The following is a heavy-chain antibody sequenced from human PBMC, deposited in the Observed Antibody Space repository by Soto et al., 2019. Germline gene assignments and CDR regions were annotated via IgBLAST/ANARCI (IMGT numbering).Heavy chain of an antibody. Sequence: ASVKVSCKASGYTFTSYYMHWVRQAPGQGLEWKGIINPSGGSTSYAQKFQGRVTMTRDTSTSTVYMELSSLRSEDTAVYYCAKDRDCSSTSCPGGVAFDYWGQGTLVTVSS. V-gene: IGHV1-46*01. CDR3: AKDRDCSSTSCPGGVAFDY. D-gene: IGHD2-2*01. CDR2: INPSGGST. CDR1: GYTFTSYY. J-gene: IGHJ4*02.